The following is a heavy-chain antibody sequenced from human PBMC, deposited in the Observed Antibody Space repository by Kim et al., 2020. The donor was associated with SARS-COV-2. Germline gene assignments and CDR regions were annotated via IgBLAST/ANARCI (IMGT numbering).Heavy chain of an antibody. J-gene: IGHJ5*02. CDR1: GGSFSGYY. V-gene: IGHV4-34*01. CDR2: INHSGST. CDR3: ARGRDTAMVTLNWFDP. D-gene: IGHD5-18*01. Sequence: SETLSLTCAVYGGSFSGYYWSWIRQPPGKGLEWIGEINHSGSTNYNPSLKSRVTISVDTSKNQFSLKLSSVTAADTAVYYCARGRDTAMVTLNWFDPWG.